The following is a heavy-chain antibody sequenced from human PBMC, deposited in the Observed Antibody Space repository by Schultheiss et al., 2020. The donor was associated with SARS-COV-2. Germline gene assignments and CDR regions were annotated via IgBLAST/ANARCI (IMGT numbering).Heavy chain of an antibody. CDR2: IYYSGST. D-gene: IGHD6-19*01. V-gene: IGHV4-61*01. J-gene: IGHJ5*02. CDR3: ARTLSVAGALGWFDP. Sequence: SETLSLTCAVSGYSISSGYYWSWIRQPPGKGLEWIGYIYYSGSTNYNPSLKSRVTISVDTSKNQFSLKLSSVTAADTAVYYCARTLSVAGALGWFDPWGQGTLVTVSS. CDR1: GYSISSGYY.